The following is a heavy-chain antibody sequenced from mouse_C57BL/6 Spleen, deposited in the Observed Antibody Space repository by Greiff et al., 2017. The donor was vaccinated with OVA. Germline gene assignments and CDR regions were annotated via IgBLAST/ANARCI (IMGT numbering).Heavy chain of an antibody. CDR3: AKNGYYGSIYDLYYFDY. CDR1: GFSLTSYG. J-gene: IGHJ2*01. V-gene: IGHV2-5*01. D-gene: IGHD1-1*01. Sequence: VQLQESGPGLVQPSQSLSITCTVSGFSLTSYGVHWVRQSPGKGLEWLGVIWRGGSTDYNAAFMSRLSITKDNSKSQVFFKMNSLQADDTAIYYCAKNGYYGSIYDLYYFDYWGQGTTLTVPP. CDR2: IWRGGST.